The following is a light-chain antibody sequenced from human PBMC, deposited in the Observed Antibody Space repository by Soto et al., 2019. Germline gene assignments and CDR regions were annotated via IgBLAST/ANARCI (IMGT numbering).Light chain of an antibody. CDR2: EVS. CDR1: SSDVGGYNY. V-gene: IGLV2-14*01. Sequence: QSALTQPASVSVSPGQSITISCTGTSSDVGGYNYVSWYQQHPGKAPKLMIYEVSNRPSGVSNRFSGSKSGNTVSLTISGLQAEDEADYYCSSYTSSSTVVFGGGTKLTVL. CDR3: SSYTSSSTVV. J-gene: IGLJ2*01.